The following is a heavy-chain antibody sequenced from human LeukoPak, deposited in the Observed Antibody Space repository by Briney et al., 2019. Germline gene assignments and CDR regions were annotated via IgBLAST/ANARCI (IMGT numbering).Heavy chain of an antibody. CDR2: IYYSGST. CDR3: AREGRYCSSTSCXSWFXX. Sequence: SETLSLTCTVSGGSISSYYWSWIRQPPGKGLEWIGYIYYSGSTNYNPSLKSRVTISVDTSKPQFSLKLTSVPAADTAVYYCAREGRYCSSTSCXSWFXXWGQGTLVTVX. V-gene: IGHV4-59*01. J-gene: IGHJ5*02. CDR1: GGSISSYY. D-gene: IGHD2-2*02.